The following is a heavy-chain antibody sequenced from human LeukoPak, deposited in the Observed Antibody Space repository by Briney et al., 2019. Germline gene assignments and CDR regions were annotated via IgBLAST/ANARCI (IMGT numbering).Heavy chain of an antibody. CDR1: GFTVSSNH. V-gene: IGHV3-53*01. CDR2: IYSGGST. CDR3: ARRRMGGAFDI. D-gene: IGHD3-16*01. Sequence: GGSLRLSCAASGFTVSSNHMSWVRQAPGKGLEWVSVIYSGGSTYYADSVKGRFTISRDNSKNTLYLQMNSLRAEDTAVYYCARRRMGGAFDIWGQGTMVTVSS. J-gene: IGHJ3*02.